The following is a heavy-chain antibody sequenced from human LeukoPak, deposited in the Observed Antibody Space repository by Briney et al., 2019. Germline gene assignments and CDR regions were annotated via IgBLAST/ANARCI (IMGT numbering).Heavy chain of an antibody. D-gene: IGHD3-10*01. CDR2: ISSSSETK. CDR3: TFLVRGARDVIDM. J-gene: IGHJ3*02. V-gene: IGHV3-48*01. Sequence: PGGSLRLSCAASGFTFSSYEMNWVRQAPGKGLEWVSYISSSSETKYYADSVKGRFIISRDNAKNSLYLQMNTLRTEDTALYYCTFLVRGARDVIDMWGQGTMVIVSS. CDR1: GFTFSSYE.